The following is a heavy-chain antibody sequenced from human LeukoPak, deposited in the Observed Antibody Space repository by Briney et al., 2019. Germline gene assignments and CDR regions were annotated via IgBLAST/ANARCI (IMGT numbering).Heavy chain of an antibody. CDR1: GYTLTELS. J-gene: IGHJ6*03. CDR3: ALGDCSGGSCPAYYYMDV. D-gene: IGHD2-15*01. Sequence: ASVKVSCKVSGYTLTELSIHWVRQAPGKGLEWMGGLDSEDGETTYAQKFQGRVTITADESTSTAYMELSSLRSEDTAVYYCALGDCSGGSCPAYYYMDVWGKGTTVTVSS. CDR2: LDSEDGET. V-gene: IGHV1-24*01.